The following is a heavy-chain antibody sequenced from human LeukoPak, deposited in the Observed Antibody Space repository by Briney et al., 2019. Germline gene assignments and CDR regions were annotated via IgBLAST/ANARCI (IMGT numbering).Heavy chain of an antibody. CDR2: IYSGGRT. J-gene: IGHJ3*02. CDR3: ARGLGRELDGAFDI. Sequence: GGSVSLSCAASGFIVSSNYMSWVRQAPGKGLEWVSVIYSGGRTYYADSVKGRFTISRDNSRNTLYLQMNSLSAEDTAVYYCARGLGRELDGAFDIWGQGTMVTVSS. V-gene: IGHV3-53*01. CDR1: GFIVSSNY. D-gene: IGHD3-10*01.